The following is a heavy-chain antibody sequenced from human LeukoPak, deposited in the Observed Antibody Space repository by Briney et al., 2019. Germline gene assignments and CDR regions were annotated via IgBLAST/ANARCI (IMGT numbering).Heavy chain of an antibody. J-gene: IGHJ4*02. CDR2: IYYSGST. Sequence: SSETLSLTCTVSGGSISSYYWSWIRQPPGKGLEWIGYIYYSGSTNYNPSLKSRVTISVDTSKNQFSLKLSSVTAADTAVYYCARLDVRYYFDYWGQGTLVTVSS. V-gene: IGHV4-59*01. D-gene: IGHD3-10*02. CDR1: GGSISSYY. CDR3: ARLDVRYYFDY.